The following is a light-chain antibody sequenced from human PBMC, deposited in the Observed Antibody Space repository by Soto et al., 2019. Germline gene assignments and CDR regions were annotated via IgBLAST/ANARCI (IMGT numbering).Light chain of an antibody. J-gene: IGLJ2*01. Sequence: QLVLTQSPSASASLGASVKLTCTLSSGHSSYAIAWHQQQPEKGPRYLMKLNSDGSHSKGDGIPDRFSGSSSGAERYLTISSLQSDDEADYYCQTWGTGVVFGVGTKVTVL. V-gene: IGLV4-69*01. CDR2: LNSDGSH. CDR1: SGHSSYA. CDR3: QTWGTGVV.